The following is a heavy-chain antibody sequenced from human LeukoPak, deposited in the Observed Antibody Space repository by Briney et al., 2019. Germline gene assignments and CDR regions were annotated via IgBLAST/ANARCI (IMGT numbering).Heavy chain of an antibody. CDR1: GDSFSTYW. CDR2: IYAGDSDT. CDR3: VRLRGELMDGLDF. J-gene: IGHJ4*02. D-gene: IGHD2-8*01. V-gene: IGHV5-51*01. Sequence: GESLKISCKASGDSFSTYWIAWVRQMPGKGLEWMGVIYAGDSDTRYSPSFQGQVTISADKSLNTAYVQWSNLKASDTAMYYFVRLRGELMDGLDFWGKGTLVTVSS.